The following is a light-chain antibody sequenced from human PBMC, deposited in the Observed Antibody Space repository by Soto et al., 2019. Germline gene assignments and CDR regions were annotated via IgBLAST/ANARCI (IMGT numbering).Light chain of an antibody. V-gene: IGLV2-14*01. J-gene: IGLJ2*01. Sequence: QSALTQPASVSGSPGQSITISCTGTSSDVGGYDYVSWYQQHPGKAPKLMISDVSNRPSGVSNRFSGSKSGNTASLTIYGLQAEDEADYYCSSYTTTSVVFGGGTKLTVL. CDR3: SSYTTTSVV. CDR2: DVS. CDR1: SSDVGGYDY.